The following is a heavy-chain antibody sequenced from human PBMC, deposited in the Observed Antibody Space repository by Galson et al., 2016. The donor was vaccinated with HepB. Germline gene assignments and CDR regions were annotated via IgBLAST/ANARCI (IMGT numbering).Heavy chain of an antibody. J-gene: IGHJ4*02. CDR3: AREGISAAGADY. D-gene: IGHD6-13*01. V-gene: IGHV1-18*01. Sequence: SVKVSCKASGFTFSDFGLSWVRQAPGQGLEWMGWISAYSGHTNYPQKFQDRITMTKDTSTRTVYLELRSLISDGTAVYYCAREGISAAGADYWGQGSLVIVSP. CDR2: ISAYSGHT. CDR1: GFTFSDFG.